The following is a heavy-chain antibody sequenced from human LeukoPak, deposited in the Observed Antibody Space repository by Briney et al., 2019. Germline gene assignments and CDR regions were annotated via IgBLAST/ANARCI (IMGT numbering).Heavy chain of an antibody. Sequence: GGSLRLSCAASGFTFSSYAMSWVRQAPGKGLEWVSAISGSGGSTYYADSVKGRFTISRDNSKNTLYLQMNSLRAEDTAVYYCAKDHQKLRDCYGMDVWGQGTTVTVSS. J-gene: IGHJ6*02. CDR3: AKDHQKLRDCYGMDV. CDR2: ISGSGGST. CDR1: GFTFSSYA. V-gene: IGHV3-23*01.